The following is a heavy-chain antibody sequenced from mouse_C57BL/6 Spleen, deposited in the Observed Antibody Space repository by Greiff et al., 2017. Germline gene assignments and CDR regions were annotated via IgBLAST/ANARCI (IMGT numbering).Heavy chain of an antibody. J-gene: IGHJ4*01. CDR1: GYAFSSSW. CDR3: ARYRDYGGYDMGC. V-gene: IGHV1-82*01. CDR2: IYPGDGDT. Sequence: QVQLQQSGPELVKPGASVTISCKASGYAFSSSWMNWVKQRPGKGLEWIGLIYPGDGDTNYNGKFKGKATLTADKSSSTAYMQRSSLTSEDSAVYFCARYRDYGGYDMGCRGTGTSVSASS. D-gene: IGHD2-4*01.